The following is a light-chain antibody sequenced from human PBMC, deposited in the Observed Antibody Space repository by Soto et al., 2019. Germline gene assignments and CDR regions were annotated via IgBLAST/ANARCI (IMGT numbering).Light chain of an antibody. V-gene: IGLV2-14*01. CDR1: SSDVGAYNY. CDR2: DVS. Sequence: VLTQPASVSGSSGQSITISCTGTSSDVGAYNYVSWYQQHPGKAPKLMIYDVSNRPSGISDRFSVSKSGNTASLTISNLQADDEADYYCSSYTNSGTYVFGTGTKVTVL. CDR3: SSYTNSGTYV. J-gene: IGLJ1*01.